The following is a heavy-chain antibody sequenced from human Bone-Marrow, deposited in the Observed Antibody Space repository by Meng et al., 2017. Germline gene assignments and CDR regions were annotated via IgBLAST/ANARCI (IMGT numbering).Heavy chain of an antibody. CDR1: GFTFSSYA. CDR2: ISSSSSYI. CDR3: ARGNCGGDCYPNTIDY. J-gene: IGHJ4*01. V-gene: IGHV3-21*01. Sequence: GESLKISCAASGFTFSSYAMSWVRQAPGKGLEWVSSISSSSSYIYYADSVKGRFTISRDNAKNSLYLQMNSLRAEDTAVYYCARGNCGGDCYPNTIDYWGHGNLVTVAS. D-gene: IGHD2-21*02.